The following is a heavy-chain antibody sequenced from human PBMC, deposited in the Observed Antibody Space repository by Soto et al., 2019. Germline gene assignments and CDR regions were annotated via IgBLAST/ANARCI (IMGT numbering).Heavy chain of an antibody. CDR2: INPSGGST. CDR3: AREEGAALYGMDV. J-gene: IGHJ6*02. CDR1: GYTFTSYA. V-gene: IGHV1-46*01. Sequence: GASVKVSCKASGYTFTSYAMHWVRQAPGQGLEWMGIINPSGGSTSYAQKFQGRVTMTRDTSTSTVYMELSSLRSEDTAVYYCAREEGAALYGMDVWGQGTTVTVSS. D-gene: IGHD2-15*01.